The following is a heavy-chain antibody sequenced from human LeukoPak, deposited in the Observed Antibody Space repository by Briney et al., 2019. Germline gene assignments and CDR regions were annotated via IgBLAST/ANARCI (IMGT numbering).Heavy chain of an antibody. J-gene: IGHJ4*02. Sequence: PSETLSLTCTVSGASVRGYYWSWIRQPPGKGLEWIGYIYYSGSTNYNPSLKSRVTISVDTSKNQFSLKLSSVTAADTAVYYCARLEQQLVSDYWGQGTLVTVSS. CDR1: GASVRGYY. V-gene: IGHV4-59*08. CDR2: IYYSGST. CDR3: ARLEQQLVSDY. D-gene: IGHD6-13*01.